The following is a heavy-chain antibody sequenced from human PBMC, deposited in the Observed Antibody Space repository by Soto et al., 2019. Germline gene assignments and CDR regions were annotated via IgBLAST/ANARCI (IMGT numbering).Heavy chain of an antibody. V-gene: IGHV4-59*12. Sequence: SETLSLTCTVSGGSINLYYWSWIRQSPGKGLEWIGYVYYSGSTYYNPSLKSRFTISLDTSKNQFSLKLSSVTAADTAVYYCARATSFSGHHGYWGQGTLVTVSS. J-gene: IGHJ4*02. CDR2: VYYSGST. CDR3: ARATSFSGHHGY. CDR1: GGSINLYY. D-gene: IGHD2-8*02.